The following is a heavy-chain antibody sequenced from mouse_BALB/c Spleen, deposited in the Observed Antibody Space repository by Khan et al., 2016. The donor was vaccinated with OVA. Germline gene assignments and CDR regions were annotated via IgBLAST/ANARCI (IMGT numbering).Heavy chain of an antibody. CDR1: GYSITSDYA. Sequence: VQLKESGPGLVKPSQSLSLTCTVTGYSITSDYAWNWIRQFPGNKLEWMGYISYSGTTYYNPSLKSRISITRDTSKNQFFLQLNPVTTEDTATYYCARRVLLLYWYFDVWGAGTTVTVSS. J-gene: IGHJ1*01. CDR2: ISYSGTT. V-gene: IGHV3-2*02. D-gene: IGHD1-1*01. CDR3: ARRVLLLYWYFDV.